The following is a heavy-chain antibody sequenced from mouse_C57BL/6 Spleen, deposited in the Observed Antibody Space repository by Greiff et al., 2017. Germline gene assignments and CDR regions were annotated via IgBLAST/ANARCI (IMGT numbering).Heavy chain of an antibody. CDR1: GYTFTDYY. Sequence: VQLQQSGPVLVKPGASVKMSCKASGYTFTDYYMNWVKQSHGKSLEWIGVINPYNGVTSYNQKFKGKATLTVDKSSSTAYMELNSLTSEVSAFSYCAKGYITTNWGQGTSLTVSS. CDR3: AKGYITTN. D-gene: IGHD1-1*01. CDR2: INPYNGVT. V-gene: IGHV1-19*01. J-gene: IGHJ2*02.